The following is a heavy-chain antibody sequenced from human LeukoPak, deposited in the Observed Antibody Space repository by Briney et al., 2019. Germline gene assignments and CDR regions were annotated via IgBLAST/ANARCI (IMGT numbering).Heavy chain of an antibody. V-gene: IGHV4-39*07. J-gene: IGHJ3*02. D-gene: IGHD3-3*01. Sequence: SETLSLTCTVSGGSISSSNYYWRWIRQPPGKGLEWIGSVYYSGSTYYNPSLKSRVTISLDTSKNQFSLKLSSVTAADTAVYYCARWGRIAIFGVVIPHAVDIWGQGTMVTVSS. CDR3: ARWGRIAIFGVVIPHAVDI. CDR2: VYYSGST. CDR1: GGSISSSNYY.